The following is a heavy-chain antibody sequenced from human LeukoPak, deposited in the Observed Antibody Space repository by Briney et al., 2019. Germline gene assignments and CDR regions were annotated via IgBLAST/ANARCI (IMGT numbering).Heavy chain of an antibody. J-gene: IGHJ4*02. CDR1: GFTVSSNY. CDR3: AKDGSSGSYNPYYFDY. CDR2: ISWNSGSI. D-gene: IGHD1-26*01. V-gene: IGHV3-9*01. Sequence: PGGSLRLSCAASGFTVSSNYMSWVRQAPGKGLEWVSGISWNSGSIGYADSVKGRFTISRDNAKNSLYLQMNSLRAEDTALYYCAKDGSSGSYNPYYFDYWGQGTLVTVSS.